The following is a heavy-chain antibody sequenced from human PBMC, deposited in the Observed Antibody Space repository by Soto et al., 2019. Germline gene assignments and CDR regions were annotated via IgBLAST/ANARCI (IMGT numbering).Heavy chain of an antibody. CDR3: ARRYGSAFDF. CDR2: IYYSGST. V-gene: IGHV4-59*01. CDR1: GFTFNDAW. Sequence: PGGSLRLSCAGSGFTFNDAWMNWVRQAPGKGLEWIGYIYYSGSTNYNPSLKSRVTISVDTSKNQFSLKLSSVTAADTAVYYCARRYGSAFDFWGQGTTVTVSS. J-gene: IGHJ3*01. D-gene: IGHD3-10*01.